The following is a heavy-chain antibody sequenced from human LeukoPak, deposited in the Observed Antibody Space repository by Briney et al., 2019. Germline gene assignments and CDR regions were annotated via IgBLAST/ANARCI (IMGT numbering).Heavy chain of an antibody. Sequence: GSLRLSCAASGFTFSSYSMNWVRQAPGKGLEWVSSISSSSSYIYYADSVKGRFTISRDNAKNSLYLQMNSLRAEDTAVYYCARDYYYDSSGMGRYYFDYWGQGTLVTVSS. CDR3: ARDYYYDSSGMGRYYFDY. J-gene: IGHJ4*02. D-gene: IGHD3-22*01. CDR1: GFTFSSYS. V-gene: IGHV3-21*01. CDR2: ISSSSSYI.